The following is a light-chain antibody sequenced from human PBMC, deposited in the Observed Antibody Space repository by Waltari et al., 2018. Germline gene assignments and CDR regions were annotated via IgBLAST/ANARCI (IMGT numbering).Light chain of an antibody. CDR2: GAS. V-gene: IGKV3-15*01. J-gene: IGKJ4*01. CDR3: QQYNNWPLT. Sequence: EIVMTQSPATLSVSPGERATLSCRASQSVNSNLAWYQQRPGQAPRLLIYGASTTATGIPARFTGSGSGTELTLTISSLQSEDFAVYYCQQYNNWPLTFGGGTEVEIK. CDR1: QSVNSN.